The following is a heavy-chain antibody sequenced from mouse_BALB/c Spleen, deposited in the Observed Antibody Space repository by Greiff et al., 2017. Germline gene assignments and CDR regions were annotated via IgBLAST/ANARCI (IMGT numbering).Heavy chain of an antibody. CDR1: GFTFSSYY. V-gene: IGHV5-6-2*01. D-gene: IGHD1-1*01. CDR2: INSNGGRT. Sequence: EVKLVESGGGLVKLGGSLKLSCAASGFTFSSYYMSWVRQTPEKRLELVAAINSNGGRTYYPDTVKGRFTISRDNAKNTLYLQMSSLKSEDTALYYCARRDYYGSTPFAYWGQGTLVTVSA. J-gene: IGHJ3*01. CDR3: ARRDYYGSTPFAY.